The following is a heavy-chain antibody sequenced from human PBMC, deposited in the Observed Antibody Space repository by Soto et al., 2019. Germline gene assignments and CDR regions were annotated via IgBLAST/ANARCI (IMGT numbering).Heavy chain of an antibody. J-gene: IGHJ4*02. CDR3: ARDADSSGLHY. V-gene: IGHV3-53*02. CDR2: IYPAGPT. Sequence: EVSLVETGGGLIHPGGSLRLSCAASGFTVSGMFMNWVRQAPGKGLEWVSVIYPAGPTYYADSVKGRFTISRDNSKNTLFLQLNNLRAEDTAVYYCARDADSSGLHYWGQGILVTVSP. D-gene: IGHD6-19*01. CDR1: GFTVSGMF.